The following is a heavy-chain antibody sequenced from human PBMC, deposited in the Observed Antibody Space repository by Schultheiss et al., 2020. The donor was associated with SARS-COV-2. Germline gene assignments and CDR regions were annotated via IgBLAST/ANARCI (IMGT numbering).Heavy chain of an antibody. CDR1: GFTFSSYE. V-gene: IGHV3-48*03. J-gene: IGHJ6*02. D-gene: IGHD1-26*01. CDR2: ISGSGGTI. Sequence: GGSLRLSCAASGFTFSSYEMNWVRQAPGKGLEWVSYISGSGGTIYYADSLRGRFIISRDNAKNSLYLQMNSLRAEDTAVYYCARVGATNLPHYYGMDVWGQGTTVTVSS. CDR3: ARVGATNLPHYYGMDV.